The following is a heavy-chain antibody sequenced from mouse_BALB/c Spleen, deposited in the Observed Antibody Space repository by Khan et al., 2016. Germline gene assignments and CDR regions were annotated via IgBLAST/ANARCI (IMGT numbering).Heavy chain of an antibody. CDR3: ARENYRYYFDY. J-gene: IGHJ2*01. V-gene: IGHV5-6-3*01. CDR1: GFTFSTYG. Sequence: EVELVESGGGLVQPGGSLKLSCAASGFTFSTYGMSWVRQTPDKRLALVATINSNGGSTYYPDSVKGRFTISRDNAKNTLYLQMSSLKSEDTAMXYCARENYRYYFDYWGQGTTLTVSS. D-gene: IGHD2-14*01. CDR2: INSNGGST.